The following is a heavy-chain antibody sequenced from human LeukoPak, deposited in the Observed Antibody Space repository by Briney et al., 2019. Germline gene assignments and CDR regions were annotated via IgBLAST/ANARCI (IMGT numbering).Heavy chain of an antibody. Sequence: GGSLRLSCAASGFTFSSYVMHWVRQAPGKGLEWVAFIRYDGSNKYYADSVKGRFTISRDNSKNTLYLQMNSLRAEDTAVYYCAKDNLHYDFWSGYYEGGNWFDPWGQGTLVTVSS. D-gene: IGHD3-3*01. J-gene: IGHJ5*02. CDR2: IRYDGSNK. CDR1: GFTFSSYV. V-gene: IGHV3-30*02. CDR3: AKDNLHYDFWSGYYEGGNWFDP.